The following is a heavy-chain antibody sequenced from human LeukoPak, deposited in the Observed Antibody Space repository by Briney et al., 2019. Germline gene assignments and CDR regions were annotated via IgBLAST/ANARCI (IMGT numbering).Heavy chain of an antibody. CDR3: AKDISRYCSSTSCYAPFDP. V-gene: IGHV3-9*01. CDR1: GFTFDDYA. D-gene: IGHD2-2*01. Sequence: GRSLRLSCAASGFTFDDYAMHWVRQAPGKGLEWVSGISWNSGSIGYADSVKGRFTISRDNAKNSLYLQMNSLRAEDTALYYCAKDISRYCSSTSCYAPFDPWGQGTLVTVSS. J-gene: IGHJ5*02. CDR2: ISWNSGSI.